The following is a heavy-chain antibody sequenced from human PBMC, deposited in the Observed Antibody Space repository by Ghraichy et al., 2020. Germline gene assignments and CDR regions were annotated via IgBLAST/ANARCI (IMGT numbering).Heavy chain of an antibody. CDR1: GGSISSSSYY. D-gene: IGHD3-9*01. V-gene: IGHV4-39*01. CDR3: ATRSRRFDIVTGYSFDY. CDR2: LFYSGST. Sequence: SETPSLTCTVSGGSISSSSYYWGWIRQPPGKGLEWIGSLFYSGSTYYNPSLKSRVTISVDTSKNQFSLNLISVTAAETAVYYCATRSRRFDIVTGYSFDYWGQGTLVTVCS. J-gene: IGHJ4*02.